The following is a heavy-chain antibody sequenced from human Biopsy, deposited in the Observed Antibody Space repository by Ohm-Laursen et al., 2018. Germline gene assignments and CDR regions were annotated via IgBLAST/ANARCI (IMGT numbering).Heavy chain of an antibody. CDR2: ISYTGYT. CDR3: ARGSNDFGGLYFPR. CDR1: GGSFTGHY. J-gene: IGHJ4*02. D-gene: IGHD4-23*01. V-gene: IGHV4-59*11. Sequence: SETLSLTCTVSGGSFTGHYWSWIRQPPGKGLEWIGHISYTGYTSYSASLKSRVTISVDTSRNHFSLRLSSLTAADTAVYYCARGSNDFGGLYFPRWGQGTLVIVSS.